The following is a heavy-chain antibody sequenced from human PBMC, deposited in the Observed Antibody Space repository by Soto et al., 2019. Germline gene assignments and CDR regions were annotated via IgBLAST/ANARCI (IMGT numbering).Heavy chain of an antibody. J-gene: IGHJ5*02. CDR2: IGTAGDT. CDR3: ARGRGYDHRNWFDP. Sequence: PGGSLRLSCAASGFTFSSYDMHWVRQATGKGLEWVSAIGTAGDTYYPGSVKCRFTISRENAKNSLYLQMNSLRAEDTAVYYCARGRGYDHRNWFDPWGQGTLVTVSS. CDR1: GFTFSSYD. D-gene: IGHD5-12*01. V-gene: IGHV3-13*01.